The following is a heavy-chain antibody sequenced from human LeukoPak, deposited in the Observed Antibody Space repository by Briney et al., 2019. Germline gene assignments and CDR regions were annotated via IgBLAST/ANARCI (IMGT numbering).Heavy chain of an antibody. V-gene: IGHV3-7*03. Sequence: SGGSLRLSCAASGFSLSSQWMSWVRQAPGKGPEWVANIKEDGSQKSYVDSVKGRFTISRDNAKNSLYLQMNSLRAEDTAVYYCARDFRDCSSTSCYGDAFDIWGQGTMVTVSS. CDR2: IKEDGSQK. J-gene: IGHJ3*02. CDR1: GFSLSSQW. CDR3: ARDFRDCSSTSCYGDAFDI. D-gene: IGHD2-2*01.